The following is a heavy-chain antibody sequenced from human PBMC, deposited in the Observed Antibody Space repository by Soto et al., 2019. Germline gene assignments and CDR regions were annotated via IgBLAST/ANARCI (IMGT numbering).Heavy chain of an antibody. V-gene: IGHV4-4*01. CDR2: VYHTGAT. J-gene: IGHJ5*02. CDR1: GGTLASSHW. CDR3: PGMIVTAGGNNYFEP. D-gene: IGHD2-21*02. Sequence: TLSLPCGVSGGTLASSHWWSWVRQSPGRGLEWIGNVYHTGATNFNPSLQSRVTFSVDKSNNQFSLRLTSVTAADPAASFFPGMIVTAGGNNYFEPWRPRTLVTV.